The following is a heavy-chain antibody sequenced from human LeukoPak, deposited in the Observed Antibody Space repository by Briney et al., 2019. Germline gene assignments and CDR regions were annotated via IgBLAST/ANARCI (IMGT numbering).Heavy chain of an antibody. Sequence: ASVKVSCKASGYTFTGYYMHWVRQAPGQGVEWMGWINPNSGGTNYAQKFQGRVTMTRDMSISTAYMELSRLRSDDTAVYYCARVLSPEYQLLSSLTDYYMDVCGKGTTVTVSS. J-gene: IGHJ6*03. V-gene: IGHV1-2*02. CDR3: ARVLSPEYQLLSSLTDYYMDV. CDR1: GYTFTGYY. D-gene: IGHD2-2*01. CDR2: INPNSGGT.